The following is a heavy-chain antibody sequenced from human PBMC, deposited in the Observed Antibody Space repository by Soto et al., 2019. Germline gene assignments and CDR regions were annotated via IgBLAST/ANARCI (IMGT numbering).Heavy chain of an antibody. CDR2: IIPVFGTV. CDR1: GGTFSNYA. J-gene: IGHJ5*02. V-gene: IGHV1-69*01. Sequence: QVRLVQSGAEVKKPGSSVKVSCKASGGTFSNYAITWLRLAPGQGREWLGGIIPVFGTVNYAQKFQGRVTITADESTSTAYMELNRLRSEDTAVYYCARGTPYTNSFGNWFDPWGQGTVVIVS. CDR3: ARGTPYTNSFGNWFDP. D-gene: IGHD6-13*01.